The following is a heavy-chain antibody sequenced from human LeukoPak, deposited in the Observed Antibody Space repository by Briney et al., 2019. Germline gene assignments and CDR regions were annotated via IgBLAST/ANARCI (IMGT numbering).Heavy chain of an antibody. CDR2: INHSGNT. Sequence: SETLSLTCAVYGGPFSGYYWTWIRQPPGKGLEWVGEINHSGNTNYNPSLKSRVTISVDKSKNQFSLRLSSVTAADTAVYYCARHRWIYHYSRPDYMDVWGKGTTVTISS. V-gene: IGHV4-34*01. CDR3: ARHRWIYHYSRPDYMDV. J-gene: IGHJ6*03. CDR1: GGPFSGYY. D-gene: IGHD5-12*01.